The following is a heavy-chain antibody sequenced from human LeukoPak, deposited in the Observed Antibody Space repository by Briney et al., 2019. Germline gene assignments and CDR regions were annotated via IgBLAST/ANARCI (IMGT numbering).Heavy chain of an antibody. Sequence: PGGSLRLSCAASGFTFSSYWMSWVRQAPGKGLEWVAKIKQDGSEKYYVDSVKGRFTISRDNAKNSLYLQMNSLRAEDTAVYYCARAPVGCSGGSCYSAYFDYWGQGTLVTVSS. D-gene: IGHD2-15*01. V-gene: IGHV3-7*03. CDR1: GFTFSSYW. CDR2: IKQDGSEK. CDR3: ARAPVGCSGGSCYSAYFDY. J-gene: IGHJ4*02.